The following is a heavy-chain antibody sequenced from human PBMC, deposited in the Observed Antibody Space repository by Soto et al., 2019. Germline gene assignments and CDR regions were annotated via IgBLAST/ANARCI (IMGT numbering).Heavy chain of an antibody. V-gene: IGHV1-18*01. CDR3: ARSQIAYSSGNYYYYYMDV. D-gene: IGHD6-19*01. CDR1: GYTFTSYG. J-gene: IGHJ6*03. CDR2: ISAYNGNT. Sequence: QVPLVQSGAEVKKPGASVKVSCKASGYTFTSYGISWVRQAPGQGLEWMGWISAYNGNTNYAQKLQGRVTMTTDTSTSTAYMELRSLRSDDTAVYYCARSQIAYSSGNYYYYYMDVWGKGTTVTVSS.